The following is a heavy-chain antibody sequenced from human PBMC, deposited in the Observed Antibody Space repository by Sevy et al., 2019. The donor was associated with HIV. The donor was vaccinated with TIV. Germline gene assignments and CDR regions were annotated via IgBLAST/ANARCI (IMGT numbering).Heavy chain of an antibody. CDR1: GFTVSSYV. Sequence: GGSLRLSCAASGFTVSSYVIHRVRQAPRKGLEWVALTSFDPIKRYYADSVKGRFTVSRDNSKNTVYLEMNSLRPEDTAMYYCARSYYYDSSGCHYWGRGTLVTVSS. V-gene: IGHV3-30*01. CDR2: TSFDPIKR. D-gene: IGHD3-22*01. CDR3: ARSYYYDSSGCHY. J-gene: IGHJ4*02.